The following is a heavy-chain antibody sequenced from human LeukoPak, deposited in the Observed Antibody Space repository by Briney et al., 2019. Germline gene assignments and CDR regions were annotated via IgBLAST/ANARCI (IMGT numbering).Heavy chain of an antibody. J-gene: IGHJ6*03. CDR2: ISSSGNNV. CDR3: ARNAAAGGYYYYYYMDV. V-gene: IGHV3-11*04. CDR1: GVTFSDYY. D-gene: IGHD6-13*01. Sequence: AGGSLRLSCAASGVTFSDYYMSWIRQAPGKGLEWVSYISSSGNNVYYADYVKGRFTISRDNAKKSLYLQMNSLRAEDTAVYYCARNAAAGGYYYYYYMDVWGKGTTVTVS.